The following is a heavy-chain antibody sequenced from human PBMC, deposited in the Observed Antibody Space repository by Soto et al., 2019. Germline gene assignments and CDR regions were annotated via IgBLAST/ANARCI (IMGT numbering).Heavy chain of an antibody. V-gene: IGHV5-10-1*01. CDR1: GYNFTAFW. Sequence: GESLKISCKASGYNFTAFWIHWVRQMPGKGLEWLGKIDPSDSYTNYSPSFQGHVTISADKSISTAYLQWSSLKASDTAMYYCARRVVYGSGSYYKEFDYWGQGTLVTVSS. CDR2: IDPSDSYT. D-gene: IGHD3-10*01. CDR3: ARRVVYGSGSYYKEFDY. J-gene: IGHJ4*02.